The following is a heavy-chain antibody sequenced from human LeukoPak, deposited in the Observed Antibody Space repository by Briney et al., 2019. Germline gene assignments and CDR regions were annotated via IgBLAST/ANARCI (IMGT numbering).Heavy chain of an antibody. CDR1: GGSISSYY. CDR3: ASSGSGSLPDY. D-gene: IGHD3-10*01. CDR2: IYYSGST. Sequence: SETLSLTCTVSGGSISSYYWSWIRQPPGKGLEWIGYIYYSGSTNYNSSFKSRVTISIDTSKNQFSLRLSSVTAADTTVYYCASSGSGSLPDYWGQGTLVTVSS. V-gene: IGHV4-59*01. J-gene: IGHJ4*02.